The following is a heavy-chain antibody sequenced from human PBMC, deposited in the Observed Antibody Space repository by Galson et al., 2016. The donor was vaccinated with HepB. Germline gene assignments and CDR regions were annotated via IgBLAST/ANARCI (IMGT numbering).Heavy chain of an antibody. CDR3: TTDRGNDWKFGLAVD. D-gene: IGHD1-1*01. Sequence: SLRLSCAASGFTFSNAWMTWVRQAPGKGLEWVGRIKSTTDGGTTDYAAPVEGRFTISRDDSSKPLYLRMNSLNTEDTAIYYCTTDRGNDWKFGLAVDWGRGTLVAVSS. J-gene: IGHJ4*02. V-gene: IGHV3-15*01. CDR2: IKSTTDGGTT. CDR1: GFTFSNAW.